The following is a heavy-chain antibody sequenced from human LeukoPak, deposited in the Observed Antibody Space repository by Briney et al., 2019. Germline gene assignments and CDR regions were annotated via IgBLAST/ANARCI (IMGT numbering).Heavy chain of an antibody. Sequence: ASVKVSCKASGYTFTGYYMHWVRQAPGQGLEWMGWINPNSGGTNYAQKFQGRVTMTRDTSISTAYMELSRLRSEDTAVYYCARELGVVVPAAYADYYYGMDVWGQGTTVTVSS. CDR2: INPNSGGT. CDR1: GYTFTGYY. CDR3: ARELGVVVPAAYADYYYGMDV. V-gene: IGHV1-2*02. D-gene: IGHD2-2*01. J-gene: IGHJ6*02.